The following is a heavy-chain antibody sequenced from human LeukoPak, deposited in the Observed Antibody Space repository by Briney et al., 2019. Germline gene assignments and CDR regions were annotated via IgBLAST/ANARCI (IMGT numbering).Heavy chain of an antibody. CDR2: IRYDGSNK. CDR1: GFTFSSYG. V-gene: IGHV3-30*02. J-gene: IGHJ6*03. D-gene: IGHD2-2*01. CDR3: AKGYCSSSLCYDYYYMDV. Sequence: GGSLRLSCAASGFTFSSYGMHWVRQAPGKGLEWVAFIRYDGSNKYYADSVKGRFTISRDNSKNTLYLQMNSLRTEDTAIYYCAKGYCSSSLCYDYYYMDVWGRGTTVTVSS.